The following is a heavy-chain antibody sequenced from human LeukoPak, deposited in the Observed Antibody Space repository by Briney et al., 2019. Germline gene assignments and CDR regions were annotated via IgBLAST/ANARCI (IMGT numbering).Heavy chain of an antibody. V-gene: IGHV3-30*02. Sequence: GGSLRLSCAASGFTFSTYGMHWVRQAPGKGLEWVAVIWNDGSNKYYADSVKGRFTISRDNSKNTLYLQMNSLRAEDTAVYYCAKGSTEHYYDSSGYYSYFDYWGQGTLVTVSS. D-gene: IGHD3-22*01. CDR1: GFTFSTYG. J-gene: IGHJ4*02. CDR2: IWNDGSNK. CDR3: AKGSTEHYYDSSGYYSYFDY.